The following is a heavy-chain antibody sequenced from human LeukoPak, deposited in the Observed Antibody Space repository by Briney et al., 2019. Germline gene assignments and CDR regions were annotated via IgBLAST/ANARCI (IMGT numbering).Heavy chain of an antibody. V-gene: IGHV3-23*01. CDR1: GFTFSSYA. D-gene: IGHD2-2*01. Sequence: GGSLRLSCAASGFTFSSYAMSWVRQAPGKGLEWVSAISGSGGSTYYADSVKGRFTISRDNSKNTLYLQMNSLRAEDTAVYYCAKVRQYCSSTSCAKYYFDYWGQGTLVTVSS. CDR3: AKVRQYCSSTSCAKYYFDY. CDR2: ISGSGGST. J-gene: IGHJ4*02.